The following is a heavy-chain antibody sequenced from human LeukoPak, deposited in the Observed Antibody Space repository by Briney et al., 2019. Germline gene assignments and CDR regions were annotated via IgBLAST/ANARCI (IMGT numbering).Heavy chain of an antibody. D-gene: IGHD1-26*01. V-gene: IGHV3-21*04. CDR1: GFTFSGYV. CDR3: ARDIGSPINY. CDR2: ITFSSSHI. J-gene: IGHJ4*02. Sequence: PGGSLRLSCAASGFTFSGYVMTWVRQAPGKGLECVSSITFSSSHIYYADSVKGRFTISRDNSKNTLYLQMNSLRAEDTAVYYCARDIGSPINYWGQGTLVTVSS.